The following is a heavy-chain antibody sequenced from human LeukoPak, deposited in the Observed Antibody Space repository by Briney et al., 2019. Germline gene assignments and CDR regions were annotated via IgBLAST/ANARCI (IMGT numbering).Heavy chain of an antibody. D-gene: IGHD3-3*01. V-gene: IGHV1-18*01. CDR3: ARGGDRYDFWSGYPGFDY. Sequence: ASVKVSCKASGYTFTSYGISWVRQAPGQGLEWMGWISAYNGNTNYAQKLQGRVTMTTDTSTSTAYMELRSLRSDDTAVYYCARGGDRYDFWSGYPGFDYWGQGTLVTVSS. CDR2: ISAYNGNT. J-gene: IGHJ4*02. CDR1: GYTFTSYG.